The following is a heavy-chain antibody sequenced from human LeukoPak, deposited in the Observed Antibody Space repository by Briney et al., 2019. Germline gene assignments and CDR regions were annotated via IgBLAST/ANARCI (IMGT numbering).Heavy chain of an antibody. J-gene: IGHJ6*02. CDR2: ISAYNGNT. D-gene: IGHD3-9*01. V-gene: IGHV1-18*01. Sequence: ASVKVSCKASGYTFTSYGISWVRQAPGQGLEWMGWISAYNGNTNYAQKLQGRVTMTTDISTSTAYMELRSLRSDDTAVYYCARGSDYDILTGYYAPTDYYYYGMDVWGQGTTVTVSS. CDR3: ARGSDYDILTGYYAPTDYYYYGMDV. CDR1: GYTFTSYG.